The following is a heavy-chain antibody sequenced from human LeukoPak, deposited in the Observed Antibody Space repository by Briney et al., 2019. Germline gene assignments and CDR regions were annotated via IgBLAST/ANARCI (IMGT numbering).Heavy chain of an antibody. Sequence: ASVKVSCKAFGYTFTSNYMHWVRQAPGQGPEWMGVISPSGGSTTYAQKFQGRVTLTRDMSTSSDYLELSSLRAEDTAVYYCAKDTVENYAYYYYMDVWGEGTTVTISS. CDR3: AKDTVENYAYYYYMDV. V-gene: IGHV1-46*01. CDR1: GYTFTSNY. J-gene: IGHJ6*03. D-gene: IGHD3-16*01. CDR2: ISPSGGST.